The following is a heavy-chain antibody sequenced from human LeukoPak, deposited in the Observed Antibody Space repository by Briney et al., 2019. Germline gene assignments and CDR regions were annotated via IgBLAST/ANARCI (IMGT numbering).Heavy chain of an antibody. Sequence: KTGGSLRLSCAASGFPLSSYNLNWVRQAPGNGLELVSSISSGSYIYYADSVKGRFTISRDNAKNSVYLQMNSLRAEDTAVYYCARGYCSGGSCYSGSYYWGQGTLVTVSS. CDR3: ARGYCSGGSCYSGSYY. CDR1: GFPLSSYN. CDR2: ISSGSYI. D-gene: IGHD2-15*01. J-gene: IGHJ4*02. V-gene: IGHV3-21*01.